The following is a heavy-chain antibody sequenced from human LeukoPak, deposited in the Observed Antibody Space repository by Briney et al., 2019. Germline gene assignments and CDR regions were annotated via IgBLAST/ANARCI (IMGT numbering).Heavy chain of an antibody. CDR1: GFTFSDYY. Sequence: PGGSLRLSCSASGFTFSDYYKSWIRQAPGKRLEWGSYIRSSGSTLYYADPVKGRLTISRDKATILLYLQLNTLRADDSAGYYCARVASGAVAGFGFDYWGQGTLATVSS. D-gene: IGHD6-19*01. V-gene: IGHV3-11*01. CDR3: ARVASGAVAGFGFDY. J-gene: IGHJ4*02. CDR2: IRSSGSTL.